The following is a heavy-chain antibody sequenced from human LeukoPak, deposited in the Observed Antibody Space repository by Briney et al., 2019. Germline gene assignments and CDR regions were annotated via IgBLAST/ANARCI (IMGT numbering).Heavy chain of an antibody. CDR1: GGTFSSYA. CDR2: IIPIFGTA. J-gene: IGHJ6*04. V-gene: IGHV1-69*06. CDR3: ARGSGYYYYYGMDV. Sequence: ASVKVSCTASGGTFSSYAISWVRQAPGQGLEWTGGIIPIFGTANYAQKFQGRVTITADKSTSTAYMELSSLRSEDTAVYYCARGSGYYYYYGMDVWGKGTTVTVSS.